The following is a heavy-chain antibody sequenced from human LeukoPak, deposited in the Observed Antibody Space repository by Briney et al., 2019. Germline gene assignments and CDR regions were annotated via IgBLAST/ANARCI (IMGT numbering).Heavy chain of an antibody. CDR3: ANLLRWEPY. V-gene: IGHV3-30*18. CDR2: ISYDGSNK. Sequence: QSGGSLRLSCAASGFAFSSYGVHWVRQAPGKGLEWVAVISYDGSNKYYADSVKGRFTISRDNSKNTLYLQMNSLRAEDTAVYYCANLLRWEPYWGQGTLVTVSS. CDR1: GFAFSSYG. J-gene: IGHJ4*02. D-gene: IGHD4-23*01.